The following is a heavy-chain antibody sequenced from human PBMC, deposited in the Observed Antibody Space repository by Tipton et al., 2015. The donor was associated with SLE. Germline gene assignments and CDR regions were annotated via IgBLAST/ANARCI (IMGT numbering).Heavy chain of an antibody. CDR2: ISAYNGNT. Sequence: QSGPEVKKPGASVKVSCKASGYTFTSYGISWVRQAPGQGLEWMGWISAYNGNTSYAQKFQGRVTMTRDTSTSTVYMELSSLRSEDTAVYYCGMNYYGSGLDAFDIWGQGTMVTVSS. V-gene: IGHV1-18*04. CDR1: GYTFTSYG. D-gene: IGHD3-10*01. J-gene: IGHJ3*02. CDR3: GMNYYGSGLDAFDI.